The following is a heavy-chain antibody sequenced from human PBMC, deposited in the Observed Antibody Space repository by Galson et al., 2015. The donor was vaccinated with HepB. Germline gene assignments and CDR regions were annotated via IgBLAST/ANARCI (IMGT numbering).Heavy chain of an antibody. D-gene: IGHD3-10*01. CDR1: GYTFTSYA. V-gene: IGHV1-3*01. CDR3: ARGWFGEFPPVDP. J-gene: IGHJ5*02. CDR2: INAGNGNT. Sequence: QSGAEVKKPGESLKISCKASGYTFTSYAMHWVRQAPGQRLEWMGWINAGNGNTKYSQRFQGRVTITRDTSASTAYMELSSLRSEDTAVYYCARGWFGEFPPVDPWGQGTLVTVSS.